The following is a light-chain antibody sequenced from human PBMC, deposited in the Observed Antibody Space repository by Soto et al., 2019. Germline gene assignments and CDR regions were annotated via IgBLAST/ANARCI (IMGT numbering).Light chain of an antibody. CDR3: CSYTDSDTLV. Sequence: QSVLTQPASVSGAPGQSITISCTGTSSDVGTYNLVSWYQQQPGKAPKLFIYDVSNRPSGVSNRFSGSKSANTASLTIPGLQDEDEDFYYCCSYTDSDTLVFGGGTQLTVL. CDR1: SSDVGTYNL. J-gene: IGLJ3*02. V-gene: IGLV2-14*02. CDR2: DVS.